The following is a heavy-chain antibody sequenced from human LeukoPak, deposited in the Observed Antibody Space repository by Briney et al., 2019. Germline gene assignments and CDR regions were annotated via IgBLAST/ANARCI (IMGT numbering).Heavy chain of an antibody. CDR1: GGSISSGGYY. V-gene: IGHV4-31*03. D-gene: IGHD6-13*01. Sequence: PSETLSLTCTVSGGSISSGGYYWSWIRQHPGKGLEWIGYIYYSGSTYYNPSLKSRVTISVDASKNQFSLKLSSVTAADTAVYYCATGIAAAGTATFDYWGQGTLVTVSS. CDR3: ATGIAAAGTATFDY. CDR2: IYYSGST. J-gene: IGHJ4*02.